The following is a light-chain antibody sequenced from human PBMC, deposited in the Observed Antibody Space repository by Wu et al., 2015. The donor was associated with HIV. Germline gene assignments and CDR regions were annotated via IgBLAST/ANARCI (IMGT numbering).Light chain of an antibody. V-gene: IGKV3-11*01. CDR2: DAS. CDR1: QNVNNY. J-gene: IGKJ2*01. CDR3: RQRSNWPPYT. Sequence: EIVLTQSPATLSLSPGDRATLSCRASQNVNNYLAWYQQRPGQAPRLLIYDASNRVTGIPARFSGSGSGTDYTLTISSLEPEDFAVYYCRQRSNWPPYTFGQGTKLEIK.